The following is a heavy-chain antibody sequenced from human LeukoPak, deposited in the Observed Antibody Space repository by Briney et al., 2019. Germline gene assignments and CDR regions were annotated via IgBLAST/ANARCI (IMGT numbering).Heavy chain of an antibody. Sequence: ASVKVSCKASGYTFTGYYIHWVRQAPGQGLEWMGWINPNSGGTNYAQKFQGRVTMTRDTSISTAYMELSRLRSDDTAVYYCARGEMVERGYGSEGDYYFDYWGQGTLVTVSS. V-gene: IGHV1-2*02. CDR3: ARGEMVERGYGSEGDYYFDY. CDR1: GYTFTGYY. CDR2: INPNSGGT. D-gene: IGHD3-10*01. J-gene: IGHJ4*02.